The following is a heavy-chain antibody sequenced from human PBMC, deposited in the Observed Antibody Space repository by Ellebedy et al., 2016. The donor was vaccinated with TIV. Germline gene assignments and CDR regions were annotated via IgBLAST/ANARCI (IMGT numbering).Heavy chain of an antibody. CDR3: AQFPYYYDSSGYSF. CDR2: MRSDGRNK. J-gene: IGHJ4*02. Sequence: GESLKLSCAASGFPFSDFGLPRVGQPPGQGLVWVAFMRSDGRNKYYAASVKGRFTISRDNSKNTLYLRMNSLRAEDTAVYYCAQFPYYYDSSGYSFWGQGTLVTVSS. V-gene: IGHV3-30*02. CDR1: GFPFSDFG. D-gene: IGHD3-22*01.